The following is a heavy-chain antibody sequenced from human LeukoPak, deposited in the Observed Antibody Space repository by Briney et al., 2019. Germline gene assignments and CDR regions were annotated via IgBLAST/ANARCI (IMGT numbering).Heavy chain of an antibody. J-gene: IGHJ3*02. D-gene: IGHD3-22*01. V-gene: IGHV3-21*01. CDR2: ISSSSSYI. CDR1: GFTLSSYS. CDR3: TRARSSGYYYEDAFDI. Sequence: GGSLRLSCAASGFTLSSYSMNWVRQAPGKGLEWVSSISSSSSYIYYANSVKGRFTISRDNAKNSLYLQMNSLRAEDTAVYYCTRARSSGYYYEDAFDIWGQGTMVTVSS.